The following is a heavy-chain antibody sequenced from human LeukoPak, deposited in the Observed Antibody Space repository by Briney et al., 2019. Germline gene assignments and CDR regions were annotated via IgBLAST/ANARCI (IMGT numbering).Heavy chain of an antibody. CDR2: ISAYNGNT. V-gene: IGHV1-18*01. Sequence: ASVKVSCKASGYTFTNYAISWVRQAPGQGLEWMGWISAYNGNTKYAQKYQGRVTITTDTSTSTAYMELRGLTSDDTAVYYCARLHSSGWPLDAFDIWGQGTMVTVSS. CDR3: ARLHSSGWPLDAFDI. J-gene: IGHJ3*02. D-gene: IGHD6-19*01. CDR1: GYTFTNYA.